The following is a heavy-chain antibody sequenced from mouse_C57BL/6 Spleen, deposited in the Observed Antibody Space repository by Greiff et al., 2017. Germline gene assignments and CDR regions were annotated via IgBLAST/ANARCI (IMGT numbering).Heavy chain of an antibody. Sequence: QVQLQQPGTELVKPGASVKLSCKASGYTFTSYWMHWVKQRPGQGLEWIGNINPSNGGTNYNEKFKSKATLTVDKSSSTAYMQLSSLTSEDSAVYYCARSTTYYGSSPAWFAYWGQGTLVTVSA. V-gene: IGHV1-53*01. CDR3: ARSTTYYGSSPAWFAY. J-gene: IGHJ3*01. CDR1: GYTFTSYW. CDR2: INPSNGGT. D-gene: IGHD1-1*01.